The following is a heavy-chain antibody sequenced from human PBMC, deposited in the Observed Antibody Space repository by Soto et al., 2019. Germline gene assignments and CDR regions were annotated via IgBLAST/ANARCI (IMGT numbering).Heavy chain of an antibody. D-gene: IGHD3-16*02. V-gene: IGHV4-39*01. J-gene: IGHJ4*02. Sequence: SETLSLTCTVSGGSISSSSYYWGWIRQPPGKGLEWIGSIYYSGSTYYNPSLKSRVTISVDTSKNQFSLKLSSVTAADTAVYYCARLPPYDYVWGSYRPYYFDFWGQGTLVTVSS. CDR3: ARLPPYDYVWGSYRPYYFDF. CDR2: IYYSGST. CDR1: GGSISSSSYY.